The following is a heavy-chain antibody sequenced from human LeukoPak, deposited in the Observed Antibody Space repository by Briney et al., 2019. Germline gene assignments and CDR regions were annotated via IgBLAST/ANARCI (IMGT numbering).Heavy chain of an antibody. V-gene: IGHV3-23*01. Sequence: GGSLRLSCAASGFTFSSYAMSWVRQAPGKGLEWVSAISGSGGSTYYADSVKGRFTISRDNSKNTLYLQMNSLRAEDTAVYYCGYCSSTSCSRDFYYYYYYYMDVWGKGTTVTVSS. CDR3: GYCSSTSCSRDFYYYYYYYMDV. CDR1: GFTFSSYA. D-gene: IGHD2-2*01. J-gene: IGHJ6*03. CDR2: ISGSGGST.